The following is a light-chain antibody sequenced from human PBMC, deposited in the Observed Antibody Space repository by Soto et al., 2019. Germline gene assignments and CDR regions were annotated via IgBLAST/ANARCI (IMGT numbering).Light chain of an antibody. Sequence: IVLTQSPGTLSLSPGERATLSCRASQSVSSSYLAWFQQKPGQAPRLFIYGASSRATGIPDRFSGSGSGTDFTLTISRPEPEDFAVYYCQQYGSSPLCTFGQGTKLEIK. CDR1: QSVSSSY. CDR2: GAS. J-gene: IGKJ2*02. CDR3: QQYGSSPLCT. V-gene: IGKV3-20*01.